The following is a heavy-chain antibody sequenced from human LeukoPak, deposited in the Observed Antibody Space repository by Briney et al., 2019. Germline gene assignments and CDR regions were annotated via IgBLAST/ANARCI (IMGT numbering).Heavy chain of an antibody. CDR3: ARSGSSGWLDH. CDR2: INPSGGST. D-gene: IGHD6-19*01. V-gene: IGHV1-46*01. Sequence: ASVKVSCKAAGYTFTSYYMHWVRQAPGQGLEWMGMINPSGGSTSYAQKFQGRVTMTRDTSTSTVYMELYSLRSEDTGVYYCARSGSSGWLDHWGQGTLVTVSS. CDR1: GYTFTSYY. J-gene: IGHJ4*02.